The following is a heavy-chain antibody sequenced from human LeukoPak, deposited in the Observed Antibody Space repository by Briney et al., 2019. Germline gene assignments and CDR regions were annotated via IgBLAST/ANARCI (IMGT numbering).Heavy chain of an antibody. CDR1: GVSISTGNYY. CDR2: MYTAGGASGST. D-gene: IGHD3-22*01. Sequence: PSQTLSLTCTVSGVSISTGNYYWSWFRQPAGKGLEYIVRMYTAGGASGSTYYNPSLKSRVTISVDTSKNEFSLKLSSVTAADTAVYYCARVGIYYDSSSFDPWGQGTLVTVSS. CDR3: ARVGIYYDSSSFDP. V-gene: IGHV4-61*02. J-gene: IGHJ5*02.